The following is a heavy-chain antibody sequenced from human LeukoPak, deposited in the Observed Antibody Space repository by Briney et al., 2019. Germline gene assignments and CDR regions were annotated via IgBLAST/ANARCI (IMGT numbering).Heavy chain of an antibody. CDR3: AKGGSGRTYYFDY. CDR1: GFTFSRYG. V-gene: IGHV3-30*18. CDR2: ISYDGSNK. D-gene: IGHD3-10*01. J-gene: IGHJ4*02. Sequence: PGGSLRLSCAASGFTFSRYGMHWVRQAPGKGLEWVAVISYDGSNKYYEDSVKGRFTISRDNSKNTLYLQMNSLRAEDTAVYYCAKGGSGRTYYFDYWGQGTLVTVSS.